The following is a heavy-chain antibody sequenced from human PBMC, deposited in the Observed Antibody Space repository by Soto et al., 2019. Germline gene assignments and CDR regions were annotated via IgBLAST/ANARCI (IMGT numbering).Heavy chain of an antibody. CDR2: ISYDGSNK. Sequence: ESGGGVVQPGRSLRLSCAASVFTFSSYGMHWVRQAPGKGLEWVAVISYDGSNKYYADSVKGRFTISRDNSKNTLYLQMNSLRAEDTAVYYCAKDPGGQAVALDYWGQGTLVTVSS. CDR1: VFTFSSYG. CDR3: AKDPGGQAVALDY. J-gene: IGHJ4*02. V-gene: IGHV3-30*18. D-gene: IGHD6-19*01.